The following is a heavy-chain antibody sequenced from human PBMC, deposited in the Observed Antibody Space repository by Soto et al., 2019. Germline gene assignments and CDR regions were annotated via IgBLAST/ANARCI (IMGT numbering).Heavy chain of an antibody. D-gene: IGHD2-15*01. CDR3: GNVLVGATGHTDSDS. V-gene: IGHV4-39*01. J-gene: IGHJ4*02. Sequence: PSETLSLTCTVSGGSIYRSGYYWGWIRQPPGRGLEWIGNIDYNGVTYSNPSLKSRVTISRDTSKNQFSLKLTSVTAADTALYSCGNVLVGATGHTDSDSWGPGTLVTVSS. CDR1: GGSIYRSGYY. CDR2: IDYNGVT.